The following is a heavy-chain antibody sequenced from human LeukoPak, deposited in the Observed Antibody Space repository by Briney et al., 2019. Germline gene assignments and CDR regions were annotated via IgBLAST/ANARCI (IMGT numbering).Heavy chain of an antibody. CDR1: GFTFSSYA. V-gene: IGHV3-23*01. Sequence: GGSLRLSCAASGFTFSSYAMSWVRQAPGKGLEWVSAISGSGGSTYYADSVKGRFTISRDNSKNTLYLQMNSLRAEDTAVYYCATPSNPAIAAAGTAHYWGQGTLVTVSS. J-gene: IGHJ4*02. D-gene: IGHD6-13*01. CDR3: ATPSNPAIAAAGTAHY. CDR2: ISGSGGST.